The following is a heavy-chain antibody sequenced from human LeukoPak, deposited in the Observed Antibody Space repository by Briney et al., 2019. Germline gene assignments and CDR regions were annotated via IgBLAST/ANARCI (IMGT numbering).Heavy chain of an antibody. CDR3: ARDGRYCSGGSCYSGPYYFDY. CDR1: GFTFSSYS. CDR2: ISSSSSYI. Sequence: KSGGSLRLSCAASGFTFSSYSMNWVRQAPGKGLEWVSSISSSSSYIYYADSVKGRFTISRDNAKNSLYLQMNSLRAEDTAVYYCARDGRYCSGGSCYSGPYYFDYWGQGTLVTVSS. D-gene: IGHD2-15*01. V-gene: IGHV3-21*01. J-gene: IGHJ4*02.